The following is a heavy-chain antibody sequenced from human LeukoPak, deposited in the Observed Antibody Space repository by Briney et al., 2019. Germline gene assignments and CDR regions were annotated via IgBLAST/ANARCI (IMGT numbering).Heavy chain of an antibody. J-gene: IGHJ4*02. CDR1: GGSISSSSYF. Sequence: PSETLSLTCTVSGGSISSSSYFWAWIRQRPGKGLEWIGSIYYSGSAYYNPSFKSRVAISIDTSKNQFSLKLSSVTAADTAVYYCARHGNIVIVPAALGFDYWGQGTLVTVSS. D-gene: IGHD2-2*01. CDR3: ARHGNIVIVPAALGFDY. CDR2: IYYSGSA. V-gene: IGHV4-39*01.